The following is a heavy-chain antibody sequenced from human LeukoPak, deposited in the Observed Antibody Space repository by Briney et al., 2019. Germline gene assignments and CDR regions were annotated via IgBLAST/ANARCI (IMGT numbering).Heavy chain of an antibody. CDR3: ARARLSAIPGFDY. Sequence: SQTLPLTCAISGDSVSSNNIGWNWIRQSPSRGLEWLGRTYYDSKWYSDYAVSVKSRAIINPDTSKNQFFLEMNSVTPEDTAVYYCARARLSAIPGFDYWGQGILVTVSP. V-gene: IGHV6-1*01. CDR1: GDSVSSNNIG. J-gene: IGHJ4*02. D-gene: IGHD2-2*01. CDR2: TYYDSKWYS.